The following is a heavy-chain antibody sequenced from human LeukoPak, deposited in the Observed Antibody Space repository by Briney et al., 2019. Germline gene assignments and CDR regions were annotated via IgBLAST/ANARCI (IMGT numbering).Heavy chain of an antibody. Sequence: ASVKVSCKASGYTFTGNYMHWVRQAPRQRLEWMAWINANSGGTNYAQKSQGRVSMTRDTSISTAYMELSRLRSDDTDVYYCARDRKWLRLAYGPWFDPWGQGTLVTVSS. J-gene: IGHJ5*02. D-gene: IGHD5-12*01. V-gene: IGHV1-2*02. CDR1: GYTFTGNY. CDR3: ARDRKWLRLAYGPWFDP. CDR2: INANSGGT.